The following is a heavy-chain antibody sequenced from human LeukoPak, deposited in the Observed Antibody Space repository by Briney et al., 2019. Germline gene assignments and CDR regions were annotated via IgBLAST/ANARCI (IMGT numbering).Heavy chain of an antibody. CDR1: GFTFSSYS. V-gene: IGHV3-48*04. J-gene: IGHJ3*02. CDR3: AKYIVATTPEGKNAFDI. CDR2: ISSSSSSTI. D-gene: IGHD5-12*01. Sequence: GGSLRLSCAASGFTFSSYSMNWVRQAPGKGLEWVSYISSSSSSTIYYADSVKGRFTISRDNAKNSLYLQMNSLRAEDTAVYYCAKYIVATTPEGKNAFDIWGQGTMVTVSS.